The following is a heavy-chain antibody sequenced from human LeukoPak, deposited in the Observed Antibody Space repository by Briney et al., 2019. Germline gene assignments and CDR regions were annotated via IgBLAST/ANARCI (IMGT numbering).Heavy chain of an antibody. V-gene: IGHV3-53*01. D-gene: IGHD6-19*01. CDR2: IYSGGST. J-gene: IGHJ6*03. CDR1: GFTVSSNY. Sequence: GGSLRLSCAASGFTVSSNYMSWVRQAPGKGLEWVSVIYSGGSTYYADSVKGRFTISRDNSKNTLYLQMNSLRAEDTAVYYCARDRLVAVAGTPHYYYYMDVWGKGTTVTVSS. CDR3: ARDRLVAVAGTPHYYYYMDV.